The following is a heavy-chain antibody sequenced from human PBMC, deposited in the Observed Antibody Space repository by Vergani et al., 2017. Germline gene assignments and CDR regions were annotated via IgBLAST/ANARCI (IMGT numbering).Heavy chain of an antibody. D-gene: IGHD1-1*01. V-gene: IGHV6-1*01. J-gene: IGHJ6*02. CDR3: ASSVQLERHEKYYYYYYGMDV. Sequence: QVQLQQSGPGLVKPPQTLSLTCAISGDSVSSNSAAWNWIRQSPSRGLEWLGRTYYRSKWYNDYAVSVKSRITINPDTSKNQFSLQLNSVTAADTAVYYCASSVQLERHEKYYYYYYGMDVWGQGTTVTVSS. CDR1: GDSVSSNSAA. CDR2: TYYRSKWYN.